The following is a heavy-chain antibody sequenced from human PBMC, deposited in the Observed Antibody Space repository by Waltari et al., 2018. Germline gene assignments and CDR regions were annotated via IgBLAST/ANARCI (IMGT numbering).Heavy chain of an antibody. Sequence: QVQLVQSGAEVKKPGASVTVSCKASGYTFTSYGISWVRQAPGQGLEWMGWISAYNGNTNYAQKLQVRVTMTTDTSTSTAYMELRSLRSDDTAVYYCARTIGRVGATNRFDYWGQGTLVTVSS. D-gene: IGHD1-26*01. CDR3: ARTIGRVGATNRFDY. V-gene: IGHV1-18*01. CDR2: ISAYNGNT. J-gene: IGHJ4*02. CDR1: GYTFTSYG.